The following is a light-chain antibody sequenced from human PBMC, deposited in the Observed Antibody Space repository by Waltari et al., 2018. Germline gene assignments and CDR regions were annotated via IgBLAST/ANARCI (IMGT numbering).Light chain of an antibody. Sequence: DIQMIQSPYSLSASVGDRVTITCRASQSISSYLNWYQQKPGKAPMLLIYAASILQIGIPSRFIGSRTRTDFTLTISILQPEDFATSSCQQSYSTPYTFGQATKLETK. CDR3: QQSYSTPYT. CDR1: QSISSY. J-gene: IGKJ2*01. V-gene: IGKV1-39*01. CDR2: AAS.